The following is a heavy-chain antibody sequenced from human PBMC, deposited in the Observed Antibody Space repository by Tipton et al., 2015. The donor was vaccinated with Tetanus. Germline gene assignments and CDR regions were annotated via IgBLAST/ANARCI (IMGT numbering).Heavy chain of an antibody. CDR3: AKGTYYYDSSGYYFFDY. D-gene: IGHD3-22*01. V-gene: IGHV3-23*01. Sequence: LRLSCAASGFTFSSYAMSWVRQAPGKGLEWVSAISGSGGSTYYADSVKGRFTISRDNSKNTLYLQMNSLRAEDTAVYYCAKGTYYYDSSGYYFFDYWGQGTLVTVSS. CDR1: GFTFSSYA. J-gene: IGHJ4*02. CDR2: ISGSGGST.